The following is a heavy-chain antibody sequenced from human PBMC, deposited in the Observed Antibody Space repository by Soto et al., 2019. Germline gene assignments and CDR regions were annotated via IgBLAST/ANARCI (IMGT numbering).Heavy chain of an antibody. CDR1: GFTFSSYG. J-gene: IGHJ6*02. D-gene: IGHD6-13*01. Sequence: QVQLVESGGGVVQPGRSLRLSCAASGFTFSSYGMHWVRQAPGKGLEWVAVISYDGSNKYYADSVKGRFTISRDNSKNTLYLQMNSLRAEDTAVYYCAKGGRLIAAASGMDVWGQGPTVTVSS. V-gene: IGHV3-30*18. CDR2: ISYDGSNK. CDR3: AKGGRLIAAASGMDV.